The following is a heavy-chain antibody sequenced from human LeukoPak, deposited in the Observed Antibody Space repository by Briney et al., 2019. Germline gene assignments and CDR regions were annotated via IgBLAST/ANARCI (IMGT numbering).Heavy chain of an antibody. D-gene: IGHD5-12*01. Sequence: ASVKLSCKASGYTVTSYDINWGRQATGQGLEGMRWRNPNSGNTGYAQKFQVRGTMTRNTSISTAYMELSSLRSEDTAAYYCARVRGYSGYVYGMDVWGQGTTVTVSS. CDR1: GYTVTSYD. J-gene: IGHJ6*02. V-gene: IGHV1-8*01. CDR2: RNPNSGNT. CDR3: ARVRGYSGYVYGMDV.